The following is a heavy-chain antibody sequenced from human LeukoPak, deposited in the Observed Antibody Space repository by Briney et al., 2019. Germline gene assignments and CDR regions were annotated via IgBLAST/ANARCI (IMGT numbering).Heavy chain of an antibody. V-gene: IGHV3-9*03. CDR3: AKEAAYCGGDCYSGAFDI. CDR2: ISWNSGSI. Sequence: PGRSLRLSCAASGFTFDDYAMHWVRQAPGKGLEWVSGISWNSGSIGYADSVKGRFTISRDNAKNSLYLQMNSLRAEDMALYYCAKEAAYCGGDCYSGAFDIWGQGTMVTVSS. CDR1: GFTFDDYA. D-gene: IGHD2-21*01. J-gene: IGHJ3*02.